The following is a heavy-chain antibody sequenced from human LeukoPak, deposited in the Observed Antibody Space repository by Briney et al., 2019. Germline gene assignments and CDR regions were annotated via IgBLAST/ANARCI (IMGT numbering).Heavy chain of an antibody. V-gene: IGHV4-4*07. CDR3: ARDGRDFWSGYYHGHFDY. CDR2: IYTSGST. Sequence: SETLSLTCTVSGGSISSYYWSWIRQPAGKGLEWIGRIYTSGSTNYNPSLKSRVTMSVDTSKNQFSLKLSSVTAADTAVYYCARDGRDFWSGYYHGHFDYWGQGTLVTVSS. D-gene: IGHD3-3*01. J-gene: IGHJ4*02. CDR1: GGSISSYY.